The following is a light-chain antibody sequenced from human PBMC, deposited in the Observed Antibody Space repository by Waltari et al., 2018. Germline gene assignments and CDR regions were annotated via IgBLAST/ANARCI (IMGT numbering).Light chain of an antibody. J-gene: IGKJ1*01. Sequence: DIQMTQSPSTQSASVGERVTVTCRASQRIGRWLAWYQQKPGKATKLLIYTASSLESGVPSRFSGSGSGTEFTLTISSLQPDDFATYYCQQYKSYPWTFGQGTKVEIK. CDR2: TAS. CDR1: QRIGRW. V-gene: IGKV1-5*03. CDR3: QQYKSYPWT.